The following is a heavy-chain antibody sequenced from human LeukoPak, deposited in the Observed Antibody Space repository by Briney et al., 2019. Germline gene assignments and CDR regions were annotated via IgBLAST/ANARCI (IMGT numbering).Heavy chain of an antibody. CDR2: ISMTSSYI. D-gene: IGHD6-19*01. CDR1: GFTLHSHS. Sequence: GGSLRLSCAASGFTLHSHSMNWVRQAPGKGLEWVSSISMTSSYIYYADSVKGRFTISRDNSKNTLYLQMNSLRAEDTAVYYCAKSIAVAATDYWGQGTLVTVSS. V-gene: IGHV3-21*01. J-gene: IGHJ4*02. CDR3: AKSIAVAATDY.